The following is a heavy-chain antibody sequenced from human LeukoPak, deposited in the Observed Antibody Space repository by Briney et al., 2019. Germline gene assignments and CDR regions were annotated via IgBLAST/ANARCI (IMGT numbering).Heavy chain of an antibody. CDR1: GGTFSSYA. Sequence: SVKVSCKASGGTFSSYAISWVRQAPGQGLEWMGGIIPIFGTANYAQKFQGRVTITTDESTSTAYMELSSLRSEDTAVYYCARPSNIVVLPAAKSHYYYYRDVGGKGPTVPVPS. CDR2: IIPIFGTA. D-gene: IGHD2-2*01. J-gene: IGHJ6*03. CDR3: ARPSNIVVLPAAKSHYYYYRDV. V-gene: IGHV1-69*05.